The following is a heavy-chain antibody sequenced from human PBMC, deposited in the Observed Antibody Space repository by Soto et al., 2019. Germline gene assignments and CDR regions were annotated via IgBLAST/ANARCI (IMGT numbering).Heavy chain of an antibody. CDR1: GYSFTSYW. J-gene: IGHJ6*02. D-gene: IGHD5-18*01. Sequence: GESLKISCKGSGYSFTSYWIGWVRQMPGKGLEWMGIIYPGDSDTRYSPSFQGQVTISADKSISTAYLQWSSLKASDTAMYYCARQGGGYSYGPAGYGMDVWGQGTTVTVS. CDR2: IYPGDSDT. V-gene: IGHV5-51*01. CDR3: ARQGGGYSYGPAGYGMDV.